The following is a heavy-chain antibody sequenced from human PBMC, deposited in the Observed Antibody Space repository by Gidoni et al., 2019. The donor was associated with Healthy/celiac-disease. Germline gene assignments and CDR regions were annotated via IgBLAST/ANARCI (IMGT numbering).Heavy chain of an antibody. Sequence: EVQLVESGGGLVQPGGSLRLSCAASGFTSSSYEMNSVRPAPGKGLGWGSYISSSGRTIYYANSLKGRFPISRDNAKNSLYLQMNSLRAGDTAVYYCARTPPPTSYDFWSGYYSRAEYFQHWGQGTLVTVSS. D-gene: IGHD3-3*01. CDR3: ARTPPPTSYDFWSGYYSRAEYFQH. V-gene: IGHV3-48*03. J-gene: IGHJ1*01. CDR2: ISSSGRTI. CDR1: GFTSSSYE.